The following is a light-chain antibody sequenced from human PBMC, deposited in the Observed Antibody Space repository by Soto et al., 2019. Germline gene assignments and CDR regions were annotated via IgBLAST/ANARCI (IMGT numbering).Light chain of an antibody. Sequence: ETVLTQSPATLSLSPGERATLSCRASQSVSSNYLAWYQQNPGQAPRLLIYAASSRATGIPGRFSGSGSGTDFTLTISRLEPEDFAVYYCQQYGSSPLLTFGGGTKVDIK. CDR3: QQYGSSPLLT. CDR2: AAS. CDR1: QSVSSNY. J-gene: IGKJ4*01. V-gene: IGKV3-20*01.